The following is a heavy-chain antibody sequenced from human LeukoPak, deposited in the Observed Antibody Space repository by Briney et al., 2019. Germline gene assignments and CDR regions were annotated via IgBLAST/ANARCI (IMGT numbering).Heavy chain of an antibody. D-gene: IGHD2-15*01. CDR2: IYYSGST. Sequence: SQTLSLTCTVSGGSISSGGYYWSWIRQHPGKGLEWIGYIYYSGSTYYNPSLKSRVTISVDTSKNQFSLKLSSVTAADTAVYYCARVKDCSGGSCYLGYFQHWGQGTLVTVSS. V-gene: IGHV4-31*03. CDR3: ARVKDCSGGSCYLGYFQH. CDR1: GGSISSGGYY. J-gene: IGHJ1*01.